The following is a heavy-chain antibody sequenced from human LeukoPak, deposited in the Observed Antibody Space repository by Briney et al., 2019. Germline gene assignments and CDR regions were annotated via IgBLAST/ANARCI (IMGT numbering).Heavy chain of an antibody. CDR2: ISGSGGST. Sequence: GGSLRLSCAASGFTFSSYAMSWVRQAPGKGLEWVSAISGSGGSTYYADSVKGRFTISSDNTKNSLYLQVNSLRAEDTAVYYCARGGGTTYYYGSGTYYYDYWGQGTLVTVSS. CDR1: GFTFSSYA. CDR3: ARGGGTTYYYGSGTYYYDY. J-gene: IGHJ4*02. D-gene: IGHD3-10*01. V-gene: IGHV3-23*01.